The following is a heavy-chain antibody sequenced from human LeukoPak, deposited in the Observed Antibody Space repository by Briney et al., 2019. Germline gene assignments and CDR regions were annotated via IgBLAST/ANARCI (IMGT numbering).Heavy chain of an antibody. D-gene: IGHD3-22*01. Sequence: PGGSLRLSCAASGFTFSDYYMSWIRQAPGKGLEWVSYISSSGSTIYYADSVKGRFTISRDNAKNSLYLQMNSLRAEDTAVYYCARDYFYDLLYDSSGHDAFDIWGQGTMVTVSS. CDR3: ARDYFYDLLYDSSGHDAFDI. CDR1: GFTFSDYY. CDR2: ISSSGSTI. V-gene: IGHV3-11*01. J-gene: IGHJ3*02.